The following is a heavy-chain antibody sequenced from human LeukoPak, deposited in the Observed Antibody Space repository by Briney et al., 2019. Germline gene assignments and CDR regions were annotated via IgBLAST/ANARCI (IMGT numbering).Heavy chain of an antibody. J-gene: IGHJ6*02. V-gene: IGHV3-48*01. CDR1: GLTFSSYS. CDR3: ARGGGLDV. Sequence: PGGSLRLSCAASGLTFSSYSMNWVRQAPGKGLEWVSHITASGTAMFYADSVKGRFTISRDNAKNSLYLQMSNLRAEDTAVYFCARGGGLDVWGQGATVTVSS. CDR2: ITASGTAM. D-gene: IGHD3-16*01.